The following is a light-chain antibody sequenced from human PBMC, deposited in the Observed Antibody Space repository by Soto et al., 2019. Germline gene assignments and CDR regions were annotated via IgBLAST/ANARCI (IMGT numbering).Light chain of an antibody. CDR1: QSVSNNY. V-gene: IGKV3-20*01. CDR3: QQYDSSRT. CDR2: GSS. Sequence: EIVLTQSPCTLSLSPGERVTLSCRASQSVSNNYLYWYQQKPGQAPRLLTDGSSNRATVIPDRFSGSGSGTEFTITISRLTPEDFAGYYCQQYDSSRTFGQGTKVEIK. J-gene: IGKJ1*01.